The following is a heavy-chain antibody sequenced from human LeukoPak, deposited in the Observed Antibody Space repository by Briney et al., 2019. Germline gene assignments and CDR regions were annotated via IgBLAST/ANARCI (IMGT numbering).Heavy chain of an antibody. CDR3: ARVVLRFLEWLPFSEFDC. J-gene: IGHJ4*02. CDR2: IYYSGST. D-gene: IGHD3-3*01. Sequence: SETLSLTCTVSGGSISSSSYYWGWIRQPPGKGLEWIGSIYYSGSTYYNPSLKSRVTISVDTSKNQFSLKLSSVTAADTAVYYCARVVLRFLEWLPFSEFDCWGQGTLVTVSS. CDR1: GGSISSSSYY. V-gene: IGHV4-39*07.